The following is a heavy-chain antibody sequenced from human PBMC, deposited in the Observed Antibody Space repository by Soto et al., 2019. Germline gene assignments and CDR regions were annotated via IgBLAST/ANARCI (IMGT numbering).Heavy chain of an antibody. Sequence: ASVKVSCKASGYTFTSYDSNWVRKTTGQGLEWMGSMNPNSGNTDYAQKFQGRVTMTRNTSISTAYMELSSLRSEDTAVYYCATEIGSNWYPFDAWGQGTLVTVSS. CDR2: MNPNSGNT. CDR3: ATEIGSNWYPFDA. D-gene: IGHD6-13*01. V-gene: IGHV1-8*01. CDR1: GYTFTSYD. J-gene: IGHJ4*02.